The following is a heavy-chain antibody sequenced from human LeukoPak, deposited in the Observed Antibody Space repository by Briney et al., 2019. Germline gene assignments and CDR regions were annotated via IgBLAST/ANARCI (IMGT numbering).Heavy chain of an antibody. CDR3: AKDLRRIAARLHMDV. CDR2: INGDGRNI. V-gene: IGHV3-74*01. CDR1: GFTFSSYW. Sequence: PGGSLRLSCVASGFTFSSYWMQWVRQDPRKGLVWVSRINGDGRNIDYADSVKGRFTISRDNSKNTLYLQMNSLRAEDTAVYYCAKDLRRIAARLHMDVWGKGTTVTVSS. D-gene: IGHD6-6*01. J-gene: IGHJ6*03.